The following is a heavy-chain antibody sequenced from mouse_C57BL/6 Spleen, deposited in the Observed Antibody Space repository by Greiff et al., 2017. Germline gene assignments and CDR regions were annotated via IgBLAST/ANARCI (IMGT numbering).Heavy chain of an antibody. V-gene: IGHV1-52*01. CDR2: IDPSDSET. Sequence: QVQLQQPGAELVRPGSSVKLSCKASGYTFTSYWMHWVKQRPIQGLEWIGNIDPSDSETHYNQKFKDKATLTVDKSSSTAYMQLSSLTSKDSAVYYWARRGGDYAMDYWGQGTSVTVSS. CDR1: GYTFTSYW. CDR3: ARRGGDYAMDY. J-gene: IGHJ4*01.